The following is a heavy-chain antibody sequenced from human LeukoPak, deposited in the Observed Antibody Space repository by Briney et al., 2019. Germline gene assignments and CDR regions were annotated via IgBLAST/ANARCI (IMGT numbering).Heavy chain of an antibody. J-gene: IGHJ4*02. V-gene: IGHV3-7*01. Sequence: PGGSLRLSCAASGFTCSSYWMSWVRQAPGQGLEWVANIKHDGSEKYYVDSVKGRFTISRDKAKNSLYLQMNSLRAEDTAVYYCARSTYSGGFNWGQGTLVTVSS. CDR1: GFTCSSYW. CDR3: ARSTYSGGFN. CDR2: IKHDGSEK. D-gene: IGHD5-18*01.